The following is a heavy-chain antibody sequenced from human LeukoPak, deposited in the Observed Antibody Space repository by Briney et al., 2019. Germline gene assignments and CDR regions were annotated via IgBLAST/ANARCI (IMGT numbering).Heavy chain of an antibody. D-gene: IGHD6-13*01. CDR1: GGSFSGYH. V-gene: IGHV4-34*01. CDR3: ARGSSIAAAGTSYFDY. Sequence: SETLSLTCAVYGGSFSGYHWSWIRQPPGKGLEWIGEINHSGSTNYNPSLKSRVTISVDTSKNQFSLKLSSVTAADTAVYYCARGSSIAAAGTSYFDYWGQGTLVTVSS. J-gene: IGHJ4*02. CDR2: INHSGST.